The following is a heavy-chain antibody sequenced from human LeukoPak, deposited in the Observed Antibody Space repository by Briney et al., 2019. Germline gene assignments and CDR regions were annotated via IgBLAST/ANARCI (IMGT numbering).Heavy chain of an antibody. V-gene: IGHV3-15*01. CDR3: ATAGFDP. CDR1: GFTFSNAS. CDR2: IKSITNGGTT. J-gene: IGHJ5*02. Sequence: GGSLRLSCAASGFTFSNASMSWVRQAPGKGLEWVGRIKSITNGGTTDYAATVKGRCTISRDDSKTTLDLQMNSLKTEDTAVYYCATAGFDPWGQGTLVTVSS.